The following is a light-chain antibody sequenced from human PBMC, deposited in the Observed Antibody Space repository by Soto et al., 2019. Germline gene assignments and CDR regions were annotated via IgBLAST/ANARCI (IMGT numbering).Light chain of an antibody. CDR2: GAS. CDR3: HQYGVSSGT. Sequence: EIVLTQSPGTLSLSPGERATLSCRASQSVTASYLAWYQQKPGQAPRLLIYGASTRATGIPDRFSGSGSGTDSTLTISSLEPEDFAVYYCHQYGVSSGTFGQGTNLEIK. V-gene: IGKV3-20*01. J-gene: IGKJ2*01. CDR1: QSVTASY.